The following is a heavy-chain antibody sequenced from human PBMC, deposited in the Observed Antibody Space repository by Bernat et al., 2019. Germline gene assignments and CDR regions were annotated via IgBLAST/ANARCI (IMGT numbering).Heavy chain of an antibody. CDR3: TTDLPIMIGGVHAFDI. D-gene: IGHD3-22*01. CDR1: GFTFSNAW. V-gene: IGHV3-15*01. CDR2: IKSKTDGGTT. Sequence: EVQLVESGGGLVKPGGSLRLSCAASGFTFSNAWMSWVRQAPGKGLEWVGRIKSKTDGGTTDYAAPVKGRFTISRDDSKNTLYPQMNSLKTEDTAVYYCTTDLPIMIGGVHAFDIWGQGTMVTVTS. J-gene: IGHJ3*02.